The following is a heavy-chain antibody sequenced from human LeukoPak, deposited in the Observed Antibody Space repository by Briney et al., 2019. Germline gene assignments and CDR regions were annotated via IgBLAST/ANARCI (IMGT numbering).Heavy chain of an antibody. V-gene: IGHV3-48*03. CDR3: ARAHPSRSGWYEN. D-gene: IGHD6-19*01. Sequence: GGSLRLSCAASGFTFSSYEMNWVRQAPGKGLECVSYISSSGSTIYYADSVKGRFTISRDNAKNSLYLQMNSLRAEDTAVYYCARAHPSRSGWYENWGQGTLVTVSS. CDR1: GFTFSSYE. J-gene: IGHJ4*02. CDR2: ISSSGSTI.